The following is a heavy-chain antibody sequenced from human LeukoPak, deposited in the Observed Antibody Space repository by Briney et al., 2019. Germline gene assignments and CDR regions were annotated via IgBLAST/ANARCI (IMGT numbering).Heavy chain of an antibody. CDR2: ISYDGSNK. D-gene: IGHD1-26*01. Sequence: AGGSLRLSCAASGFTFSGYAIHWVRRAPGKGLEWVALISYDGSNKYYADSVKGRFTISRDNSKNTLYLQINSLRAEDTAVYYCAREPSGSYPTFDYWGQGTLVTVSS. CDR3: AREPSGSYPTFDY. V-gene: IGHV3-30*04. CDR1: GFTFSGYA. J-gene: IGHJ4*02.